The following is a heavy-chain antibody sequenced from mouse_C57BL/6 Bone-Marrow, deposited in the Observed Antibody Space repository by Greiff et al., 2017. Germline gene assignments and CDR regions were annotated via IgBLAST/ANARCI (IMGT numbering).Heavy chain of an antibody. J-gene: IGHJ3*01. CDR3: AKAYGNYSWFAY. CDR2: ISSGRSTI. CDR1: GFTFSDYG. V-gene: IGHV5-17*01. Sequence: EVQLMESGGGLVKPGGSLKLSCAASGFTFSDYGMHWVRQAPEKGLEWVAYISSGRSTIYYADTVKGRFTISRDNAKNTLFLQMTRLRSEDTAMYYCAKAYGNYSWFAYGGQGTLVTVSA. D-gene: IGHD2-1*01.